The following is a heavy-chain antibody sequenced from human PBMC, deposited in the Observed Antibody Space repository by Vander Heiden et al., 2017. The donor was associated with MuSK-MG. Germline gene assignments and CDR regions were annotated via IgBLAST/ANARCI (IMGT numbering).Heavy chain of an antibody. CDR3: ATANTEYYFDY. CDR1: AVKFSSYR. Sequence: EVQLAESGGALVMPGGSLRLSCAASAVKFSSYRMSWVSQAAGKGLEWVSSMSSSSSYKFYADSVKGRFTISRDNAKNSLYLPMSSLSAEDTEVDDGATANTEYYFDYWCQGALVT. CDR2: MSSSSSYK. J-gene: IGHJ4*02. V-gene: IGHV3-21*01.